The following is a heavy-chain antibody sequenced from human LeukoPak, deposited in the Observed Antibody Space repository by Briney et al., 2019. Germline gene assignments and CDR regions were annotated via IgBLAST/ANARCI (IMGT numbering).Heavy chain of an antibody. CDR1: GYTFTGYY. D-gene: IGHD5-24*01. CDR3: ARSGQLGESFS. CDR2: INPNSGGT. Sequence: ASVKVSCKASGYTFTGYYMHWVRQAPGQGLEWMGRINPNSGGTNYAQKFQGRVTMTRDTSISTAYMELSSLSVDEKAVYNCARSGQLGESFSWGQGTLGTVSS. V-gene: IGHV1-2*06. J-gene: IGHJ5*02.